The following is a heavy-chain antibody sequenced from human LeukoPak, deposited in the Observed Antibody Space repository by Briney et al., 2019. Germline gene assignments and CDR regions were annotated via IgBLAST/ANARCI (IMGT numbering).Heavy chain of an antibody. Sequence: PGGSLRLSCAASGFSFSSYAINWVRQAPGKGLEWVSHINSGGNTEYYVDSVRGRFSMSRDNPKNLLFLQMNSLRAEDTAVYYCARDTVNGPFVISLDYWGQGALVTVSS. V-gene: IGHV3-48*03. J-gene: IGHJ4*02. CDR3: ARDTVNGPFVISLDY. CDR1: GFSFSSYA. CDR2: INSGGNTE. D-gene: IGHD2-8*01.